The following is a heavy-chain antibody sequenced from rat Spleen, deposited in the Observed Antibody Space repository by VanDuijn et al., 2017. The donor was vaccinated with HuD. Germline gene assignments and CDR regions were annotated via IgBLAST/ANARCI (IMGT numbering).Heavy chain of an antibody. J-gene: IGHJ2*01. Sequence: EVQLVESDGGIVQPGRSLNLSCAASGFTFSDFYMAWVRQAPTKGLEWVATINYDGSRIYYRDSVKGRFTISRDNAKSTLYLQMDSLGSEDTATCYCARSVFDYWGQGVMVTVSS. CDR3: ARSVFDY. CDR2: INYDGSRI. V-gene: IGHV5-29*01. CDR1: GFTFSDFY.